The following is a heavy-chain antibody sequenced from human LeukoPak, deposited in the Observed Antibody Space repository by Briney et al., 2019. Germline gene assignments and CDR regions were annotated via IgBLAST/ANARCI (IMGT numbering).Heavy chain of an antibody. CDR1: GFAFSSYG. J-gene: IGHJ5*02. CDR2: IWYDGSNK. D-gene: IGHD1-14*01. CDR3: AKDLHEESQSGIDP. V-gene: IGHV3-33*06. Sequence: GGSLRLSCAASGFAFSSYGMRWVRQAPGKGLEWVAVIWYDGSNKYYADSVKGRFTISRDNSKNTLYLQMNSLRAEDTAVYFCAKDLHEESQSGIDPWGQGTLVTVSS.